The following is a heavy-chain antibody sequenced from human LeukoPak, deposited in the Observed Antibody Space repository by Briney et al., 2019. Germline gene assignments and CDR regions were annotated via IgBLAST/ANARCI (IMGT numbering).Heavy chain of an antibody. D-gene: IGHD2-15*01. CDR2: ISGSGDST. CDR3: AKGRSGVVVAALNY. V-gene: IGHV3-23*01. Sequence: GGSLRLSCAASGFTFSSYAMSWVRQAPGRGLEWVSTISGSGDSTYYADSVKGRFTISRDNSKNTLYLQMNSLRADDTAVYYCAKGRSGVVVAALNYWGQGTPVTVSS. J-gene: IGHJ4*02. CDR1: GFTFSSYA.